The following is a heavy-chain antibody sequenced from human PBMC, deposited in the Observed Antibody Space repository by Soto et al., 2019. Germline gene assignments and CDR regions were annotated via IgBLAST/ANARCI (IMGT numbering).Heavy chain of an antibody. J-gene: IGHJ4*02. CDR3: TRHEGGAAADRPFDY. CDR1: GGSVRSSTYY. D-gene: IGHD6-13*01. Sequence: TLSLTCTVSGGSVRSSTYYWGWIRQSPGKGLEWIGSIYYSGSTHNNPSLKSRVTMSVDTYTNQFSLKLMSVTAADTAIYYCTRHEGGAAADRPFDYWGQGTLVTVSS. V-gene: IGHV4-39*01. CDR2: IYYSGST.